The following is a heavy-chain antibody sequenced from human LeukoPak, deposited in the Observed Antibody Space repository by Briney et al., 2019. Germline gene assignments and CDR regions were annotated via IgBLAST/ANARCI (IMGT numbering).Heavy chain of an antibody. J-gene: IGHJ6*02. CDR1: GFTFSSYW. CDR3: ARDPQEYDFWSGFAPLPYGMDV. CDR2: INSDGSST. D-gene: IGHD3-3*01. Sequence: PGGSLRLSCAASGFTFSSYWMHWVRQAPGKGLVWVPRINSDGSSTSYADSVKGRFTISRDNAKNTLYLQMNSLRAEDTAVYYCARDPQEYDFWSGFAPLPYGMDVWGQGTTVTVSS. V-gene: IGHV3-74*01.